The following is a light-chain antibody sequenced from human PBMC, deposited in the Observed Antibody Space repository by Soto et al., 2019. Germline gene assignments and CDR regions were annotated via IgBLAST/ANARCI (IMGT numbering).Light chain of an antibody. CDR2: GNS. Sequence: QSVLTQPPSVSGAPGQRVTISCTGSSSNIGATYHVHWHQQLPGTAPKLLIYGNSNRPSGVPDRFSGSKSGTSASLAITGLQAEDEADYYCQSYDSSLSGSVFGGGTKLTVL. CDR3: QSYDSSLSGSV. J-gene: IGLJ3*02. V-gene: IGLV1-40*01. CDR1: SSNIGATYH.